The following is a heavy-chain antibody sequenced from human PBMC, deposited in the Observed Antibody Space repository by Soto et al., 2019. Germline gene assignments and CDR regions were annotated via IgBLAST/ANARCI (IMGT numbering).Heavy chain of an antibody. CDR1: GFTFDDYA. Sequence: EVQLVESGGGLVQPGRSLRLSCAASGFTFDDYAMHWVRQAPGKGLEWVSGISWNSGSIGYADSVKGRFTISRDNAKNSLYLQMNSLRAEDTALYYCAKELGRHYYDSSGYPQNAFDIWGQGTMVTVSS. D-gene: IGHD3-22*01. CDR2: ISWNSGSI. V-gene: IGHV3-9*01. J-gene: IGHJ3*02. CDR3: AKELGRHYYDSSGYPQNAFDI.